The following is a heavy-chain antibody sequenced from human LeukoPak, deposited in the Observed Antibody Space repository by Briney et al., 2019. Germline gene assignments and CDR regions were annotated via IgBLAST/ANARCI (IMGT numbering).Heavy chain of an antibody. CDR2: ISSSGSTI. J-gene: IGHJ4*02. CDR3: ARAHTEPNYYDFWSATYYFDY. D-gene: IGHD3-3*01. Sequence: PGGSLRLSCAASGFTVSSIHMSWIRQAPGKGLEWVSYISSSGSTIYYADSVKGRFTISRDNAKNSLYLQMNSLRAEDTAVYYCARAHTEPNYYDFWSATYYFDYWGQGTLVTVSS. V-gene: IGHV3-11*04. CDR1: GFTVSSIH.